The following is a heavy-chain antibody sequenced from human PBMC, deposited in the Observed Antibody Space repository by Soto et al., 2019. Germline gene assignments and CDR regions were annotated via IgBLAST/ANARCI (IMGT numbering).Heavy chain of an antibody. CDR3: ARASGNYYGMDV. D-gene: IGHD6-13*01. V-gene: IGHV1-69*13. CDR2: IIPIFGTA. CDR1: GGTLSSYA. J-gene: IGHJ6*02. Sequence: SVKVSCKASGGTLSSYAISWVRQAPGQGLEWMGGIIPIFGTANYAQKFQGRVRITADESTSTAYMELSSLRSEDTAVYYCARASGNYYGMDVWGQGTTVTVSS.